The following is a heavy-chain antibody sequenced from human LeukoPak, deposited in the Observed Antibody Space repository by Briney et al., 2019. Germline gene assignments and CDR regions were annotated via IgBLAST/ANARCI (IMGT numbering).Heavy chain of an antibody. V-gene: IGHV3-23*01. D-gene: IGHD3-22*01. CDR1: GFTFSSYA. Sequence: GGSLRLSCAASGFTFSSYAMSWVRQAPGKGLEWVSAISGSGGSTYYADSVKGRFTISRDNSKNTLYLQMNSLRAEDTAVYYCAAALAGTYYYDSSGYYQFDYWGQGTLVTVSS. CDR3: AAALAGTYYYDSSGYYQFDY. J-gene: IGHJ4*02. CDR2: ISGSGGST.